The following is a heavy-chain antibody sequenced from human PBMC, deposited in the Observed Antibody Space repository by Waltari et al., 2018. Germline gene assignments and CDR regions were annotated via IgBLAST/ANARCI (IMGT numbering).Heavy chain of an antibody. V-gene: IGHV4-39*01. CDR2: IYYVGTT. CDR1: GGSINRRDSL. D-gene: IGHD1-26*01. CDR3: ARLSLYYGGREVD. J-gene: IGHJ4*02. Sequence: QLQLQESGPGLVKPSETLSLTCTVSGGSINRRDSLWGWVRQPPTKGLEWIGPIYYVGTTYYNPSLRSRVTVALDASQNQFSLRLTSVTAADTAVYYCARLSLYYGGREVDWGQGTLVTASS.